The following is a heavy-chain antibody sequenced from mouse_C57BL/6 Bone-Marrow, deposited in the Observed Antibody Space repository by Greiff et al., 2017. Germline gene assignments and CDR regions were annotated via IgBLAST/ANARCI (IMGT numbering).Heavy chain of an antibody. Sequence: VQLQQSGAELVRPGASVKLSCTASGFNIKDDYMHWVKQRPEQGLEWIGWIDPENGDTEYASKFQGKATITADTSSNTAYLQLSSLTSEDTAVYYRTTWTTVVAPYAMDYWGQGTSVTVSS. CDR3: TTWTTVVAPYAMDY. CDR1: GFNIKDDY. CDR2: IDPENGDT. V-gene: IGHV14-4*01. D-gene: IGHD1-1*01. J-gene: IGHJ4*01.